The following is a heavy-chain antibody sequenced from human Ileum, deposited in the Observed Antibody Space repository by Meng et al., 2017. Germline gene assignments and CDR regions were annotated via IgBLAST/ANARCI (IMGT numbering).Heavy chain of an antibody. CDR3: ASANLPSFCTGNSCYRCDYLDY. D-gene: IGHD2/OR15-2a*01. J-gene: IGHJ4*02. CDR2: INPRDPDT. V-gene: IGHV5-51*01. CDR1: GYSFTTYW. Sequence: GGSLRLSCKGSGYSFTTYWIAWVRQMPGKGLEWMGIINPRDPDTRYSPSFKGQGTISVDKSISTAYLQWTSLKASDTAMYYCASANLPSFCTGNSCYRCDYLDYWGQGTLVTVSS.